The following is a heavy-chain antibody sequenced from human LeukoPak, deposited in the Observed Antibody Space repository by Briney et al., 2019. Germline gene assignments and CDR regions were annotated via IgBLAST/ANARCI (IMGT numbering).Heavy chain of an antibody. CDR1: GGSFSGYY. D-gene: IGHD3-10*01. CDR3: ARGMVRGESTKSMDV. V-gene: IGHV4-34*01. J-gene: IGHJ6*02. Sequence: SETLSLTCAVYGGSFSGYYWSWIRQPPGKGLEWIGEINHSGSTNYNPSLKSRVTISVDTSKNQSSLKLSSVTAADTAVYYCARGMVRGESTKSMDVWGQGTTVTVSS. CDR2: INHSGST.